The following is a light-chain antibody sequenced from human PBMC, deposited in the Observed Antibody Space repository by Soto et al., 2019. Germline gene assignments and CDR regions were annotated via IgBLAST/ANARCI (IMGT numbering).Light chain of an antibody. V-gene: IGKV1-9*01. J-gene: IGKJ1*01. CDR1: QGISSY. CDR2: VAS. Sequence: DIQLTQSPSFLSASVGDTVTITCRASQGISSYLAWYQQKPGKAPKLLIYVASTLQSGVPSRFSGSGSGTEFTLTISSLQPEDFATYYCQQLNSYPPWTFGQGTKVEIK. CDR3: QQLNSYPPWT.